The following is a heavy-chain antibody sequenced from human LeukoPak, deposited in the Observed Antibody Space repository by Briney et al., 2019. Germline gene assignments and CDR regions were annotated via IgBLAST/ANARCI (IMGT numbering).Heavy chain of an antibody. V-gene: IGHV1-69*04. Sequence: ASVKVSCKASGGTFSSYAISWVRQAPGQGLEWMGRIIPIFGIANYAQKFQGRVTITADKSTSTAYMELSSLRSGDTAVYYCARDKNYDILTGYYKEYYFDYWGQGTLVTVSS. CDR2: IIPIFGIA. CDR3: ARDKNYDILTGYYKEYYFDY. CDR1: GGTFSSYA. D-gene: IGHD3-9*01. J-gene: IGHJ4*02.